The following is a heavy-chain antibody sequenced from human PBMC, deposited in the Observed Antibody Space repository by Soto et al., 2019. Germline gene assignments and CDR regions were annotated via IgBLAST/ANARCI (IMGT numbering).Heavy chain of an antibody. CDR1: GFTSSSYW. CDR3: VRTSLVVAAATREDY. Sequence: VQLVESGGGLVQPGGSLRLSCAASGFTSSSYWMHWVRQAPGKGLVWVSRINSDGSSTSYADSVKGRFTISRDNAKNTLYLQMNSLRAEDTAVYYCVRTSLVVAAATREDYWGQGTLVTVSS. J-gene: IGHJ4*02. V-gene: IGHV3-74*01. CDR2: INSDGSST. D-gene: IGHD2-15*01.